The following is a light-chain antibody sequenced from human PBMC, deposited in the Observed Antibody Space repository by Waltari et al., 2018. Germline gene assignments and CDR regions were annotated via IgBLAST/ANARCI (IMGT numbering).Light chain of an antibody. CDR2: DTN. CDR3: VLSMGSGIWV. V-gene: IGLV8-61*01. Sequence: QTVVTQEPSLSVSPGGTVTLTCGVSSAPVSTTYYPTWYQHAPGQAPRTLIFDTNTRSSGVPDRFSGSILDNKAALTITGAQADDESDYYCVLSMGSGIWVFGGGTKLTVL. J-gene: IGLJ3*02. CDR1: SAPVSTTYY.